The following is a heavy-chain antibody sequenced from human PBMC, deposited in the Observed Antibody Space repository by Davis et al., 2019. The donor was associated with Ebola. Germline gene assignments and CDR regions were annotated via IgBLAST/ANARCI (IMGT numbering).Heavy chain of an antibody. CDR3: ARGPQRVVVVAATEPYYYYYYGMDV. D-gene: IGHD2-15*01. CDR1: GFTFSSYA. J-gene: IGHJ6*02. Sequence: GESLKISCAASGFTFSSYAMSWVRQAPGKGLEWVSSISSSSSYIYYADSVKGRFTISRDNAKNSLFLQMNSLRAEDTAVYYCARGPQRVVVVAATEPYYYYYYGMDVWGQGTTVTVSS. CDR2: ISSSSSYI. V-gene: IGHV3-21*01.